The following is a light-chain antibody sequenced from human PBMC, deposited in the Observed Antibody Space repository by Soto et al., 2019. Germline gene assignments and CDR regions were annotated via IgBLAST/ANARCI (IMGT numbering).Light chain of an antibody. CDR3: QRYGRSPPGFT. CDR1: QSVSSSY. Sequence: EIALTQSPGTLSLSPGERATLSCRASQSVSSSYLAWYQHKPGQPPRLLIYGASTRASGIPDRFSGGGSGTDFTLTISRLEPEDFAMYYCQRYGRSPPGFTFGPGTRVDI. J-gene: IGKJ3*01. CDR2: GAS. V-gene: IGKV3-20*01.